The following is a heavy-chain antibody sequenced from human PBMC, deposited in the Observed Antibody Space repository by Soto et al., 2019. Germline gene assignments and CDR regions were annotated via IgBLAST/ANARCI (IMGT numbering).Heavy chain of an antibody. J-gene: IGHJ4*02. D-gene: IGHD1-26*01. CDR1: GYTLTGYY. CDR2: INPNSGGT. V-gene: IGHV1-2*04. Sequence: QVQLVQSGAEVKKPGASVKVSCKASGYTLTGYYMHWVRQAPGQGHEWMGWINPNSGGTNYAQKFQGWVTMTRDTSISTAYMELSRLRSDDTAVYYWAREISGSYYLYYWGQGTLVTVSS. CDR3: AREISGSYYLYY.